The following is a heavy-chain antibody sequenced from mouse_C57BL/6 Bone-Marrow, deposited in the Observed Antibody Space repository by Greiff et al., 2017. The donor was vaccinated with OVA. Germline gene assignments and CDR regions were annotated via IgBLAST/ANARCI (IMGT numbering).Heavy chain of an antibody. Sequence: QVTLKVSGPGILQPSQTLSLTCSFSGFSLSTFGMGVGWIRPPSGKGLEWLAHIWWDDDKYYNPALKNRLTTSKDTSKNQVFLKIANVDTADTATYDCARPLYYDALYYAMDYWGQGTSVTVSS. V-gene: IGHV8-8*01. CDR3: ARPLYYDALYYAMDY. J-gene: IGHJ4*01. CDR1: GFSLSTFGMG. D-gene: IGHD2-4*01. CDR2: IWWDDDK.